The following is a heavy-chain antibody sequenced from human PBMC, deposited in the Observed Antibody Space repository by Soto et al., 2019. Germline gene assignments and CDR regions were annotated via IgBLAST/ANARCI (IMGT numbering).Heavy chain of an antibody. CDR2: IYYSGST. Sequence: ETLSLTCTVSGGSISSYYWSWIRQPPGKGLEWIGYIYYSGSTNYNPSLKSRVTISVDTSKNQFSLKLSSVTAADTAVYYCARECTSCYAPSAFDIWGQGTMVTVSS. CDR1: GGSISSYY. D-gene: IGHD2-2*01. V-gene: IGHV4-59*01. J-gene: IGHJ3*02. CDR3: ARECTSCYAPSAFDI.